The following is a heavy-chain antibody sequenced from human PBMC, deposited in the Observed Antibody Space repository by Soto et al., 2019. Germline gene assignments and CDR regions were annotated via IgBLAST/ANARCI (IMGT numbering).Heavy chain of an antibody. Sequence: SETLSHTCTVSGCSISSSSYYWGWIRKPPGKGLELIGSIYYSGSTYYNPSLKSRVTISVDTSKNQFSLKLSSVTAADTAVYYCARHSGRNQYYYGSGSYLRPFDYWGQGTLVTVS. CDR3: ARHSGRNQYYYGSGSYLRPFDY. D-gene: IGHD3-10*01. J-gene: IGHJ4*02. CDR1: GCSISSSSYY. CDR2: IYYSGST. V-gene: IGHV4-39*01.